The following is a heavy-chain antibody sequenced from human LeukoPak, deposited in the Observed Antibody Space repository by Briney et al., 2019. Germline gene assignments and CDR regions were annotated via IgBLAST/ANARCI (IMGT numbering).Heavy chain of an antibody. J-gene: IGHJ4*02. Sequence: ASVKVSCKASGYTFTSYYMHWVRQAPGQGLEWMAIINTSGGSTSCAQKFQGTVTMTRDTSTSTVYMELSSLRSEDTAVYYCASTRGYSGYLDYWGQGTLVTVSS. CDR1: GYTFTSYY. CDR2: INTSGGST. CDR3: ASTRGYSGYLDY. V-gene: IGHV1-46*01. D-gene: IGHD5-12*01.